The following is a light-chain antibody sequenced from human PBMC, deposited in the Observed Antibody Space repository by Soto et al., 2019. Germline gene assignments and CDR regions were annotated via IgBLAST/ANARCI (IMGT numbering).Light chain of an antibody. V-gene: IGLV2-14*03. J-gene: IGLJ2*01. CDR2: DVA. Sequence: QSALTQPTSVSGSPGQSITISCTGTSGDVGAYDYVSWYQQHPGKVPKLIIYDVANRPSGVSNRFSGSKSGNTASLTISGLRVEDESHYYCSSYTSDTTFLFGGGTKLTVL. CDR3: SSYTSDTTFL. CDR1: SGDVGAYDY.